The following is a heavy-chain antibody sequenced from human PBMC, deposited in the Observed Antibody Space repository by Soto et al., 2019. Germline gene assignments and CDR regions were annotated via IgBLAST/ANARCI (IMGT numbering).Heavy chain of an antibody. CDR2: TYFRSKWYN. Sequence: PSQTLSLTCAISGDSVSSNTASWNWIRQSPSSGLEWLGRTYFRSKWYNDYAVSVKSRIIINPDTSNNKFSLQLNSVTPEDTAVYFCAKGDNLGPKTGYAFDPWGQGIMVTVSS. J-gene: IGHJ5*02. CDR3: AKGDNLGPKTGYAFDP. CDR1: GDSVSSNTAS. D-gene: IGHD5-12*01. V-gene: IGHV6-1*01.